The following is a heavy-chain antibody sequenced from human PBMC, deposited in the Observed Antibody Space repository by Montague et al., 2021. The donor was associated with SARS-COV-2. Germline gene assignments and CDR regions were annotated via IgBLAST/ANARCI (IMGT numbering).Heavy chain of an antibody. D-gene: IGHD2-2*01. CDR3: AKEREVVRSARTLVAFDL. CDR2: IHHSGTA. V-gene: IGHV4-34*01. CDR1: GGSFSVYY. Sequence: SETLSLTCAVYGGSFSVYYWSWLRQSPRNGLEWIAEIHHSGTANYNPSLKSRVSISVDTSKNQFTPKLTHVTAADTAMYYCAKEREVVRSARTLVAFDLWGQGTMVTVSS. J-gene: IGHJ3*01.